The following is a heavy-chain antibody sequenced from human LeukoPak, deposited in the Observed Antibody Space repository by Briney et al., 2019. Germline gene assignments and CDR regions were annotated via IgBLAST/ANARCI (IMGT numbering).Heavy chain of an antibody. V-gene: IGHV4-59*08. Sequence: SETLSLTCTVSGGSISSYYWSWIRQSPGKGLEWIGYIYYSGSTNYNPSLKSRVTISVDTSKNQFSLKLSSVTAADTAVYYCATPGYGDPLDAFDIWGQGTMVTVSS. J-gene: IGHJ3*02. D-gene: IGHD4-17*01. CDR1: GGSISSYY. CDR3: ATPGYGDPLDAFDI. CDR2: IYYSGST.